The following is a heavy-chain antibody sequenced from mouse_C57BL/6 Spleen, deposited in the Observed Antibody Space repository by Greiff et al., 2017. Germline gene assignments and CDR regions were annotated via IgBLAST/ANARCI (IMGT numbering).Heavy chain of an antibody. V-gene: IGHV2-9-1*01. CDR3: ARSIDGYYRAWFAY. D-gene: IGHD2-3*01. CDR2: IWTGGGT. Sequence: VQVVESGPGLVAPSQSLSITCTVSGFSLTSYAISWVRQPPGKGLEWLGVIWTGGGTNYNSALKSRLSISKDNSKSQVFLKMNSLQTDDTARYYCARSIDGYYRAWFAYWGQGTLVTVSA. J-gene: IGHJ3*01. CDR1: GFSLTSYA.